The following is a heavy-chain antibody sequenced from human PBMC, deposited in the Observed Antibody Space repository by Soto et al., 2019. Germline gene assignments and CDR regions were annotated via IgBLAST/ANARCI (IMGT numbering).Heavy chain of an antibody. CDR1: GYTFSDYY. V-gene: IGHV1-2*02. J-gene: IGHJ6*02. D-gene: IGHD1-26*01. CDR2: INPHSGGT. Sequence: QVQLVQSGTEVRKPGASVKVSCKASGYTFSDYYIHWVKQAPGQGLEWMGWINPHSGGTNFAQRFQGRVTMTRDTSINTAYMEFSGLRSGDTAVYYCARGWMATDFYYKALDVWGQGTTVTVSS. CDR3: ARGWMATDFYYKALDV.